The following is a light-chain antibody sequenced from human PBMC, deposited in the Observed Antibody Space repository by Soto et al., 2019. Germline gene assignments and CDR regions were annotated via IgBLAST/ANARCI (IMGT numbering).Light chain of an antibody. Sequence: DLQLTQSPSFLSASVGDRVTITCRASQGISNYVLWYQQKPGKAPKLLIYAASTLQSGVASRFSGSGSGTEFTLTISSLQPEDFAIYYCQHLDSYPITFGQGTRLEIK. V-gene: IGKV1-9*01. CDR2: AAS. CDR3: QHLDSYPIT. J-gene: IGKJ5*01. CDR1: QGISNY.